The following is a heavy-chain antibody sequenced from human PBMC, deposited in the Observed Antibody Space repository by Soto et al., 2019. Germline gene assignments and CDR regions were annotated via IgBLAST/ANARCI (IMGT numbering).Heavy chain of an antibody. CDR1: GGSVSSGAYY. CDR2: IYYSGST. Sequence: QVQLQESDAGLVKASQTLSLTCTVSGGSVSSGAYYWTWIRQRPGKGLEWIGYIYYSGSTYYSPSLKSRLSISPDTSKNQFSLRLISVTAADTAMYYCARARLRAVYAFDIWGQGTMVIVSS. CDR3: ARARLRAVYAFDI. V-gene: IGHV4-31*03. D-gene: IGHD5-12*01. J-gene: IGHJ3*02.